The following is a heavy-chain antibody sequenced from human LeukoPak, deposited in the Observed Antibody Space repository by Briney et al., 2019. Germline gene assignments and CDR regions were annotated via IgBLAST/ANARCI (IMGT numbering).Heavy chain of an antibody. D-gene: IGHD2-2*01. V-gene: IGHV3-21*01. CDR1: GFTFSTYR. J-gene: IGHJ3*02. CDR3: ARRGYCSSTSCSSSDYDAFDI. Sequence: GGSLRLSCAASGFTFSTYRMNWVRQAPGKGLEWVSSISSSSSYIYYADSLKGRFTISRDNARNSLYLQMNSLRAEDTAVYYCARRGYCSSTSCSSSDYDAFDIWGQGTMVTVSS. CDR2: ISSSSSYI.